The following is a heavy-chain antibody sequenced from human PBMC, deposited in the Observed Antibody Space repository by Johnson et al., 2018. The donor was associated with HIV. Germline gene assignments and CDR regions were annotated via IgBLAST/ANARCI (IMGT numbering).Heavy chain of an antibody. Sequence: VQLVESGGGVVQPGRSLRLSCAASGFTFSSYAMSWVRQAPGKGLEWVSAISGSGGSTYYADSVKGRFTISRDNSKNTLYLQMNSLRAEDTAVYYCARDRGGGTEAGAFDIWGQGTMVTVSS. CDR1: GFTFSSYA. D-gene: IGHD2-15*01. CDR3: ARDRGGGTEAGAFDI. CDR2: ISGSGGST. J-gene: IGHJ3*02. V-gene: IGHV3-23*04.